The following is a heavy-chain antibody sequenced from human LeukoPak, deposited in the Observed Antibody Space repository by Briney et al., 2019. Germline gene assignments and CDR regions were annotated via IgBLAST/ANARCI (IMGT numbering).Heavy chain of an antibody. D-gene: IGHD3-16*02. CDR3: AKDRDDYVWGSYRYYY. CDR2: ISGSGGST. CDR1: GFTFSSYA. Sequence: PGGSLRLPCAASGFTFSSYAMSWVRQAPGKGLEWVSAISGSGGSTYYADSVKGRFTISRDNSKNTLYLQMNSLRAEDTAVYYCAKDRDDYVWGSYRYYYWGQGTLVTVSS. V-gene: IGHV3-23*01. J-gene: IGHJ4*02.